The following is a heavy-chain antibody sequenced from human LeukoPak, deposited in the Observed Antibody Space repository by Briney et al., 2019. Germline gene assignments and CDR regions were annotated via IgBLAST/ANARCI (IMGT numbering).Heavy chain of an antibody. V-gene: IGHV4-61*01. CDR3: ARDVYFDY. CDR2: IYYSASA. CDR1: GGSISSSSYY. Sequence: SETLSLTCTVSGGSISSSSYYWIWIRQPQGKGLEWFGYIYYSASANYDSFLKSRVNISVYTSKNQFTLKLSSVTAADTAVYYCARDVYFDYWGQGTLVTVSS. J-gene: IGHJ4*02.